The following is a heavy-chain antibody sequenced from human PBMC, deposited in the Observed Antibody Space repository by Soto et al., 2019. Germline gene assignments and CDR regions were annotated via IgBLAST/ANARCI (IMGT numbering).Heavy chain of an antibody. V-gene: IGHV3-74*01. CDR2: INSDGSST. J-gene: IGHJ6*03. D-gene: IGHD1-26*01. CDR3: ERDHSDTPPMMWERDV. CDR1: GFTFSSYW. Sequence: GGSLRLSCAASGFTFSSYWMHWVRQAPGKGLVWVSRINSDGSSTSYADSVKGRFTISRDNAKNTLYLQMNSLRAEDTAVYYCERDHSDTPPMMWERDVWGKGTRVTVS.